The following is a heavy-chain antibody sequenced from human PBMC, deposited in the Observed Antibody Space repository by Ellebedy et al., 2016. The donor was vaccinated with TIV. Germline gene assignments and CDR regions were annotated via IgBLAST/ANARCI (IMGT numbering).Heavy chain of an antibody. CDR1: GYTFIRYD. Sequence: AASVKVSCKTSGYTFIRYDINWLRQAPGQGLEWMGYMNPDTGNTGYAQKFQGRVTMTRSTSISTAYMELSSLRPEDTAVYYCALPQHSLVDVWGQGTLVTVSS. J-gene: IGHJ4*02. CDR2: MNPDTGNT. CDR3: ALPQHSLVDV. V-gene: IGHV1-8*01. D-gene: IGHD2-15*01.